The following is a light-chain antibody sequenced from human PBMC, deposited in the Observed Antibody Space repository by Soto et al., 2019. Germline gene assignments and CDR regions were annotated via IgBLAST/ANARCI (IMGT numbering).Light chain of an antibody. Sequence: QSVLTQPPSASGTPGQRVTISCSGSSSNIGSNTVNWYQQLPGTAPKVLIYSAKERPSGVPDRFSGSKSGTSSSLAISGLQSEDEAAYYCEACKYSLNGRIFGGGTQLTVL. CDR3: EACKYSLNGRI. J-gene: IGLJ2*01. V-gene: IGLV1-44*01. CDR1: SSNIGSNT. CDR2: SAK.